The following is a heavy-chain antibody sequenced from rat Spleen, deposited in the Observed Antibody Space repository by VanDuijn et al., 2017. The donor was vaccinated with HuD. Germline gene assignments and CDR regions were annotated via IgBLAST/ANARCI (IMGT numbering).Heavy chain of an antibody. CDR3: ARRPTGSGWFAY. CDR2: ISPSGGST. CDR1: GFTFSNYD. D-gene: IGHD5-1*01. Sequence: EVQLVESGGGLVQPRRSLKLSCAASGFTFSNYDMAWVRQAPTKGLEWVASISPSGGSTYYRDSVKGRFTVSRDNAKSTLYLQMDSLRSEDTATYYCARRPTGSGWFAYWGQGTLVTVSS. V-gene: IGHV5-25*01. J-gene: IGHJ3*01.